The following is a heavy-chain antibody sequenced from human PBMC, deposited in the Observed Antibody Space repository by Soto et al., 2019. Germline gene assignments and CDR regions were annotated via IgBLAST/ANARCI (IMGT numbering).Heavy chain of an antibody. CDR2: IIPIFGTA. D-gene: IGHD3-22*01. J-gene: IGHJ6*02. CDR1: GGTFSSYA. V-gene: IGHV1-69*13. CDR3: ARGIVEGYYYYYYGMDV. Sequence: SVKVSCKASGGTFSSYAISWVRQAPGQVLEWMRGIIPIFGTANYAQKFQGRVTITADESTSTAYMELSSLRSEDTAVYYCARGIVEGYYYYYYGMDVWGQGTTVTSP.